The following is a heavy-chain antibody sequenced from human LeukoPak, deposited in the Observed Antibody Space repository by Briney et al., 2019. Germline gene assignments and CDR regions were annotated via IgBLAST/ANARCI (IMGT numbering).Heavy chain of an antibody. D-gene: IGHD2-2*01. J-gene: IGHJ6*04. CDR1: GGTFSSYA. Sequence: SVRVSCKASGGTFSSYAISRVREAPGQGVEWMGGIFPIFGTANYAQNFQGRVTITADESTSTAYMELSSLRSEDTAVYYCARAGVVVPAARNYYYGMDVWGKGTTVTVSS. CDR2: IFPIFGTA. V-gene: IGHV1-69*13. CDR3: ARAGVVVPAARNYYYGMDV.